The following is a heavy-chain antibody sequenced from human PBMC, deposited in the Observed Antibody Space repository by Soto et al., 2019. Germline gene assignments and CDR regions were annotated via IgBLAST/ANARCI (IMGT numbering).Heavy chain of an antibody. Sequence: GGSLRLSCAASGFTFSNYGMHWVRQAPGKGLEWVAVISYDGSNKYYADSVKGRFTISRDNSKNTLYLQMNSLRAEDTAVYYCAKDVTANDPAYWGQGTLVTVSS. CDR2: ISYDGSNK. J-gene: IGHJ4*02. D-gene: IGHD1-1*01. V-gene: IGHV3-30*18. CDR1: GFTFSNYG. CDR3: AKDVTANDPAY.